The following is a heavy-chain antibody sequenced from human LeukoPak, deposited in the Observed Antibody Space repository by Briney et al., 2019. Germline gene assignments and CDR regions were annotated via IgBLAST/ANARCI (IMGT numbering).Heavy chain of an antibody. D-gene: IGHD4-23*01. V-gene: IGHV1-69*04. J-gene: IGHJ6*02. CDR1: GGTFSSYT. CDR2: IIPILGIA. Sequence: GSSVNVSCKASGGTFSSYTISWVPQAPGQGLEWMGRIIPILGIANYAQKFQGRVTITADKSTSTAYMELSSLRSEDTAVYYCARDPPAVVTPNYYYGMDVWGQGTTVTVSS. CDR3: ARDPPAVVTPNYYYGMDV.